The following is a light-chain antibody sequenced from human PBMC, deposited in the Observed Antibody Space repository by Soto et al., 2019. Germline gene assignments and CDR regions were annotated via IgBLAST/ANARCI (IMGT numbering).Light chain of an antibody. V-gene: IGLV2-8*01. CDR2: AVN. CDR1: SSDVGGYKY. Sequence: QSALTQPPSASGSPGQSVTISCTGTSSDVGGYKYVSWYQQYPGKAPKLMIYAVNKRPSGVPDRFSGSKSGNTASLTVSGLQAEDEADYYSSSYAGSNHYVFGTGTKVTVL. J-gene: IGLJ1*01. CDR3: SSYAGSNHYV.